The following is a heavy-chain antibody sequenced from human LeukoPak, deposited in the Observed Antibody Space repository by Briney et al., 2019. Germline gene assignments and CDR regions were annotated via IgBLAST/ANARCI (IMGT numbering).Heavy chain of an antibody. CDR1: GGSFSGYY. V-gene: IGHV4-34*01. CDR3: ARGGYYDILTGYTD. D-gene: IGHD3-9*01. Sequence: NPSETLSLTCAVYGGSFSGYYWSWIRLPPGKGLEWIGEINHSGSTNYNPSLKSRVTISVDTSKNQFSLKLSSVTAADTAVYYCARGGYYDILTGYTDWGQGTLVTVSS. J-gene: IGHJ4*02. CDR2: INHSGST.